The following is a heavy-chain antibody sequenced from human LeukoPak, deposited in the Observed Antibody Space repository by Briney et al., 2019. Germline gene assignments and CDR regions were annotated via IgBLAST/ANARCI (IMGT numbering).Heavy chain of an antibody. Sequence: GGSLRLSCAASGLIFSNYWMTWVRQAPGKGLEWVANIKEDGSETYYVDSVKGRFAISRDNAKNSLYLQMNSLRAEDTAVYSCARYYFGSGKHALDVWGRGTTVTVSS. CDR1: GLIFSNYW. J-gene: IGHJ6*02. D-gene: IGHD3-10*01. CDR2: IKEDGSET. CDR3: ARYYFGSGKHALDV. V-gene: IGHV3-7*01.